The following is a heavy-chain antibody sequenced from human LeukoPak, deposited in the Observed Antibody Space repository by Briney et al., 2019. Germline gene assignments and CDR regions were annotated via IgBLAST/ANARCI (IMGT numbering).Heavy chain of an antibody. J-gene: IGHJ4*02. V-gene: IGHV1-18*01. CDR3: ARVLVGSWELYDEGAFDY. Sequence: WASVKVSCKASGYTFTSYGISWVRQAPGQGLEWMGWISAYNGNTNYAQKLQGRVTMTTDTSTSTAYMELRSLRSDDTAVYYCARVLVGSWELYDEGAFDYWGQGTLVTVSS. CDR1: GYTFTSYG. CDR2: ISAYNGNT. D-gene: IGHD1-26*01.